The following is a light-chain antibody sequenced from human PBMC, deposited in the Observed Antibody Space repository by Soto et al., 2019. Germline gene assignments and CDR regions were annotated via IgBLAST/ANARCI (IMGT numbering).Light chain of an antibody. J-gene: IGKJ4*01. Sequence: VFTPSPGTLSFSPGSRGNLSCRASQSIGDNDLAWYQQKPGQAPRHLIYGASTRATGIPDRFSGSGSGTDFTLTISRLEPEDFAVYYCQQYGSSPHFGGGTKVDIK. CDR1: QSIGDND. CDR3: QQYGSSPH. V-gene: IGKV3-20*01. CDR2: GAS.